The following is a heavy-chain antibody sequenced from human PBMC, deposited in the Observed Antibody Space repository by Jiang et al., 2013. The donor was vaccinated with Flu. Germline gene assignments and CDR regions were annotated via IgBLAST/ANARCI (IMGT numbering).Heavy chain of an antibody. Sequence: GSGLVKPSETLSLTCTVSGGSISSYHWNWIRQPPGKGLEWIGYIYYTGSTNYNPSLKSRVTMSLDTSKNQFSLKLSSVTAADTAVYYCARLVAVTGSSDYFDYWGQGTLVTVSS. CDR2: IYYTGST. J-gene: IGHJ4*02. CDR3: ARLVAVTGSSDYFDY. CDR1: GGSISSYH. D-gene: IGHD2-21*02. V-gene: IGHV4-59*01.